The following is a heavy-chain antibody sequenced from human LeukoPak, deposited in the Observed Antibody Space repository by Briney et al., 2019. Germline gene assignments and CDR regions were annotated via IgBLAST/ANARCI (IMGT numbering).Heavy chain of an antibody. CDR2: ISWNSGSI. Sequence: GGSLRLSCAASGFTFDDYAMHWVRQAPGKGLEWVSGISWNSGSIGYADSVKGRFTISRDNAKNSLYLQMNSLRAEDTAVYYCARDPWMNYFDYWGQGTLVTVSS. V-gene: IGHV3-9*01. CDR3: ARDPWMNYFDY. CDR1: GFTFDDYA. J-gene: IGHJ4*02. D-gene: IGHD5-12*01.